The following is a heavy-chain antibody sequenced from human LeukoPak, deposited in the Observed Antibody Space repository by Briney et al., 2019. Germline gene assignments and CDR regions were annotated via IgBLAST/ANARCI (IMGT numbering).Heavy chain of an antibody. CDR3: ARSGSGWYGEGDFDY. J-gene: IGHJ4*02. V-gene: IGHV4-34*01. D-gene: IGHD6-19*01. CDR1: GGSISSYY. CDR2: INHSGST. Sequence: SETLSLTCTVSGGSISSYYWSWIRQPPGKGLEWIGEINHSGSTNYNPSLKSRVTISVDTSKNQFSLKLSSVTAADTAVYYCARSGSGWYGEGDFDYWGQGTLVTVSS.